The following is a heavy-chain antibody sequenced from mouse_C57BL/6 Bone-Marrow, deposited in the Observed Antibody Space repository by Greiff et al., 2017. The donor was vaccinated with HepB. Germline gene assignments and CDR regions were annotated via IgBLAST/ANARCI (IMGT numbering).Heavy chain of an antibody. CDR1: GFTFSSYA. Sequence: EVKVVESGGGLVKPGGSLKLSCAASGFTFSSYAMSWVRQTPEKRLEWVATISDGGSYTYYPDNVKGRFTISRDNAKNNLYLQMSHLKSEDTAMYYCARYYGSYWGQGTTLTVSS. V-gene: IGHV5-4*03. J-gene: IGHJ2*01. CDR2: ISDGGSYT. D-gene: IGHD1-1*01. CDR3: ARYYGSY.